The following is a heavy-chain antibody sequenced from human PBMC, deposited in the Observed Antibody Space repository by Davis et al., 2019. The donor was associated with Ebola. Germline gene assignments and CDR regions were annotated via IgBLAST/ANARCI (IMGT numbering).Heavy chain of an antibody. V-gene: IGHV1-69*06. J-gene: IGHJ4*03. D-gene: IGHD2-21*01. CDR3: ARESPLGDELLPVEGFFDY. CDR1: GYTFTSYG. CDR2: IIPIFGTA. Sequence: SVKVSCKASGYTFTSYGISWVRQAPGQRLEWMGWIIPIFGTANYAQKFQGRVTITADKSTSTAYMELSSLRSEDTAVYYCARESPLGDELLPVEGFFDYWGQGTTVTVSS.